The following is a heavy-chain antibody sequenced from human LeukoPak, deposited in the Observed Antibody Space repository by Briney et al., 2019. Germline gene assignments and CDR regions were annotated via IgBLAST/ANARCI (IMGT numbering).Heavy chain of an antibody. CDR3: AREINKWFDP. J-gene: IGHJ5*02. CDR1: GFTFSSHW. CDR2: ISPDGSTT. Sequence: PGGSLRLSCAASGFTFSSHWMHWARQAPGKGLVWVSRISPDGSTTKNADSVKGRFTIPRDNARSTLFLQLNSLRAEDTAVYYCAREINKWFDPWGQGTLVTVSS. V-gene: IGHV3-74*03.